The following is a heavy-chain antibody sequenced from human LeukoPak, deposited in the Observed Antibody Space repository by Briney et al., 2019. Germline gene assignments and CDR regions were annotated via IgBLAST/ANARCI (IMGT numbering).Heavy chain of an antibody. CDR1: GGSISSSSYY. V-gene: IGHV4-39*01. D-gene: IGHD6-13*01. J-gene: IGHJ6*03. Sequence: SETLSLTCTVSGGSISSSSYYWGWIRQPPGKGLEWIGSIYYSGSTYYNPSLKSRVTISVDTSKNQFSLKLSSVTAADTAVYYCASRSSPHYYYYMDVWGKGTTVTVSS. CDR2: IYYSGST. CDR3: ASRSSPHYYYYMDV.